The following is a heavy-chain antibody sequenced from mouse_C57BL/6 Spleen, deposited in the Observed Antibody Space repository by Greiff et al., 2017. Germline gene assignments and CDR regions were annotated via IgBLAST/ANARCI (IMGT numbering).Heavy chain of an antibody. CDR2: ISGGGGNT. J-gene: IGHJ1*03. V-gene: IGHV5-9*01. Sequence: DVHLVESGGGLVKPGGSLKLSCAASGFTFSSYTMSWVRQTPEKRLEWVATISGGGGNTYYPDSVKGRFTISRDNAKNTLYLQMSSLRSEDTALYYCARHAYYYGSRGYFDVGGTGTTVTVSS. CDR1: GFTFSSYT. D-gene: IGHD1-1*01. CDR3: ARHAYYYGSRGYFDV.